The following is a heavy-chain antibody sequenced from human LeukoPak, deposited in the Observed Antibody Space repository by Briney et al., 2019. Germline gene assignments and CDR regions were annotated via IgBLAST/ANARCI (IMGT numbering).Heavy chain of an antibody. V-gene: IGHV3-11*04. CDR1: GFTFSDYY. CDR2: ISSSGSTI. Sequence: GGSLRLSCAASGFTFSDYYMSWIRQAPGKGLEWVSYISSSGSTIYYADSVKGRFTISRDNAKNSLYLQMNSLRAEDTAVYYCAKNNIAAAGTLFDYWGQGTLVTVSS. J-gene: IGHJ4*02. CDR3: AKNNIAAAGTLFDY. D-gene: IGHD6-13*01.